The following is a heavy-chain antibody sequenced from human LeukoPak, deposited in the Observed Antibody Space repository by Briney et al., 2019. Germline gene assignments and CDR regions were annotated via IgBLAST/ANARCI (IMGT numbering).Heavy chain of an antibody. J-gene: IGHJ4*02. V-gene: IGHV4-39*07. Sequence: SETLSLTCTVSGGSISSSSYYWGWIRQPPGKGLEWIGSIYYSGSTYYNPSLKSRVTISVDTSKNQFSLKLSSVTAADTAVYYCARDFGGGYCSSTSCLYYFDYWGQGTLVTVSS. CDR3: ARDFGGGYCSSTSCLYYFDY. D-gene: IGHD2-2*01. CDR2: IYYSGST. CDR1: GGSISSSSYY.